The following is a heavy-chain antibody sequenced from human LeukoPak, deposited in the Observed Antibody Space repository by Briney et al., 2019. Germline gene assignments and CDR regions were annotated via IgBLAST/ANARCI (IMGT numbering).Heavy chain of an antibody. J-gene: IGHJ4*02. CDR1: GGTFSSYA. V-gene: IGHV1-69*05. CDR2: IIPIFGTA. Sequence: SVKVSWKASGGTFSSYAISWLRQAPGQGLEWMGRIIPIFGTANYAQKFQGRVTITTDESTSTAYMELSSLRSEDTAVYYCATQGRSFLDYWGQGTLVTVSS. CDR3: ATQGRSFLDY.